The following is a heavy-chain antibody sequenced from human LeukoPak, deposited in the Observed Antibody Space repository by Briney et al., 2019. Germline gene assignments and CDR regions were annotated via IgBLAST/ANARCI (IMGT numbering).Heavy chain of an antibody. CDR2: ISSGGSTI. Sequence: GGSLRLSCAASGFTFSSYEMNWVRQAPGKGLEWVSYISSGGSTIYYADSVKGRFTISRDNAKNSLYLQMNSLRAEDTAVYYCARVNQGAFDIWGQGTMVTVSS. CDR3: ARVNQGAFDI. CDR1: GFTFSSYE. V-gene: IGHV3-48*03. J-gene: IGHJ3*02.